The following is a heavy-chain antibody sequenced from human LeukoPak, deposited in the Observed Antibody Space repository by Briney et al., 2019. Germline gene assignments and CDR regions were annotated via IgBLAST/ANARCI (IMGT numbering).Heavy chain of an antibody. J-gene: IGHJ6*02. Sequence: ASAKISCKASGYSFTNYAIHWVRQAPGQRPEWMGWSNVGNGNTKYSQQYQGRVTFTRDTSANTAYMQLSRLRSEDMGVYYCARGDYYGSGGFGLDVWGQGTAVTVSS. CDR3: ARGDYYGSGGFGLDV. D-gene: IGHD3-10*01. V-gene: IGHV1-3*02. CDR2: SNVGNGNT. CDR1: GYSFTNYA.